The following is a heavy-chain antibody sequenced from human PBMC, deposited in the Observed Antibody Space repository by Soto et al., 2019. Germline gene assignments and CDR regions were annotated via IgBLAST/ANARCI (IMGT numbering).Heavy chain of an antibody. CDR3: ARLRGSGSYSAYYFDS. D-gene: IGHD3-10*01. Sequence: QVHLQESGPGLVKPSQTLSLTCTVSGGSVSTGGYYWSWIRQHPGKGLEWIGDIHYSGSTYYSPSLKSRIAISVDTSKDRFSLELTSVTAADTAVYYCARLRGSGSYSAYYFDSWGQGALVTVSS. CDR2: IHYSGST. J-gene: IGHJ4*02. V-gene: IGHV4-31*03. CDR1: GGSVSTGGYY.